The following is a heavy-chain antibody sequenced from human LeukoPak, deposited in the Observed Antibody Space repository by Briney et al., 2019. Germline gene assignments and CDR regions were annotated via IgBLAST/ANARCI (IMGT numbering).Heavy chain of an antibody. CDR1: GFPFYHYY. J-gene: IGHJ6*03. CDR3: ARTYYGSGSYYIGYYYYYMDV. V-gene: IGHV3-11*01. Sequence: GGSLTLSCAASGFPFYHYYMIWIRRAPGKALVGVSYFSSSCSTILYAHSVKGRFPIPRDNDNNALYVQMNSLRDEDTAVYYCARTYYGSGSYYIGYYYYYMDVWGKGTTVTISS. CDR2: FSSSCSTI. D-gene: IGHD3-10*01.